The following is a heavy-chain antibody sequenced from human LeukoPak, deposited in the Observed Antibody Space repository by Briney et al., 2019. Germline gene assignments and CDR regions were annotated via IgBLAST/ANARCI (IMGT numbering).Heavy chain of an antibody. CDR2: INHSGST. J-gene: IGHJ6*03. CDR1: GGSVTGYY. Sequence: PSETLSLTCAVYGGSVTGYYWSWIRQPPGKGLEWIGEINHSGSTNYNPSLKSRVTISVDTSKNQFSLKLSSVTAADTAVYYCARRYCSSTSCCARYYYMDVWGKGTTVTVSS. CDR3: ARRYCSSTSCCARYYYMDV. D-gene: IGHD2-2*01. V-gene: IGHV4-34*01.